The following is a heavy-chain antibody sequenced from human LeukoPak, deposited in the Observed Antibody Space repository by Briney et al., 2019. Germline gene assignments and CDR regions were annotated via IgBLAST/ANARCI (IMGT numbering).Heavy chain of an antibody. Sequence: SETLSLTCTVSGGSISSSSYYWGWIRQPPGKGLEWIGSIYYSGSPYYNPSLKSRVTISVDTSKNQFSLKLSSVTAADTAVYFCARRSKEDYGDSFDYWGQGTLVTVSS. CDR1: GGSISSSSYY. D-gene: IGHD4-17*01. J-gene: IGHJ4*02. CDR2: IYYSGSP. CDR3: ARRSKEDYGDSFDY. V-gene: IGHV4-39*01.